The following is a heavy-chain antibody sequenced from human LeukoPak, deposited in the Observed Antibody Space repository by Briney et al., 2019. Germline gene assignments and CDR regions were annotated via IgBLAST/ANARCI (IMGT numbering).Heavy chain of an antibody. CDR3: ARGPYYDILTGRFGQPRYWYFDL. CDR1: GFTFTGHS. Sequence: QSGGSLRLSCVASGFTFTGHSMHWVRQAPGKGLEWVSYISSSGCTIYYADSVKGRFTISRDNAKNSLYLQVNSLRAEDTAVYYCARGPYYDILTGRFGQPRYWYFDLWGRGTLVTVSS. V-gene: IGHV3-48*04. J-gene: IGHJ2*01. D-gene: IGHD3-9*01. CDR2: ISSSGCTI.